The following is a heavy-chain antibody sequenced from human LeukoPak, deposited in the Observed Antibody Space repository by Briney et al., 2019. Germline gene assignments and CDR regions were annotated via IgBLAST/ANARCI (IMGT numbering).Heavy chain of an antibody. CDR2: IYTSGGT. V-gene: IGHV4-4*07. D-gene: IGHD3-10*01. CDR3: ARVGGSGSYYNVADYYGMDV. J-gene: IGHJ6*02. CDR1: GGSISSYY. Sequence: PSETLSLTCTVSGGSISSYYWSWIRQPAGKGLEWIGRIYTSGGTNYNSSLKSRVTMSVDTSKNQFSLKLSSVTAADTAVYYCARVGGSGSYYNVADYYGMDVWGQGTTVTVSS.